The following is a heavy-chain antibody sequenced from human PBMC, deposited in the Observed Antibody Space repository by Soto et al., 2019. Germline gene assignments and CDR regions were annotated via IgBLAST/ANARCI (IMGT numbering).Heavy chain of an antibody. V-gene: IGHV3-49*03. D-gene: IGHD3-16*01. CDR3: TRDPRNGYYYYYMEV. CDR1: GFTFGDYA. CDR2: IRSKAYGGTT. Sequence: GGSLRLSCTASGFTFGDYAMSWFRQAPGKGLEWVGFIRSKAYGGTTEYAASVKGRFTISRDDSKSIAYLQMNSLKTEDTAVYYCTRDPRNGYYYYYMEVWGKGTTVTVSS. J-gene: IGHJ6*03.